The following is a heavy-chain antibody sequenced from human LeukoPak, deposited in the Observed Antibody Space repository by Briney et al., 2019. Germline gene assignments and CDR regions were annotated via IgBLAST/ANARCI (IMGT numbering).Heavy chain of an antibody. CDR3: ARGRAVAGTDY. CDR1: GGTFSSYA. V-gene: IGHV1-69*05. D-gene: IGHD6-19*01. Sequence: SVKVSCKASGGTFSSYAISWVRQAPGQGLEWMGGVIPIFGTANYAQKFQGRVTITTDESTSTAYMELSSLRSEGTAVYYCARGRAVAGTDYWGQGTLVTVSS. CDR2: VIPIFGTA. J-gene: IGHJ4*02.